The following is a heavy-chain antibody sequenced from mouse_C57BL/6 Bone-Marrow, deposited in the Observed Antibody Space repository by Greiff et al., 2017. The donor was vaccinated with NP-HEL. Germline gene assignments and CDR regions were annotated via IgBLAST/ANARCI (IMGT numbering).Heavy chain of an antibody. Sequence: QVQLQQSGAELARPGASVKLSCKASGYTFTSYGISWVKQRTGQGLEWIGEIYPRSGNTYYNEKFKGKATLTADKSSSTAYMELRSLTSEDSAVYYCARWGNYGYHWYFDVWGTGTTVTVSS. CDR3: ARWGNYGYHWYFDV. V-gene: IGHV1-81*01. CDR1: GYTFTSYG. CDR2: IYPRSGNT. D-gene: IGHD2-2*01. J-gene: IGHJ1*03.